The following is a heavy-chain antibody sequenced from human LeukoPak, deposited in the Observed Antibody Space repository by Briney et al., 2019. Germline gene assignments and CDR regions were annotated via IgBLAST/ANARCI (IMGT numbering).Heavy chain of an antibody. D-gene: IGHD5-18*01. J-gene: IGHJ5*02. V-gene: IGHV4-59*12. CDR2: IYYSGSI. CDR1: GASISSYY. CDR3: ARDVGYSFGGPSNWFDP. Sequence: SETLSLTCTVSGASISSYYWSWIRQPPGKGLEWIGDIYYSGSIKYNPSLKSRVTISVDRSKNQFSLKLSSVTAADTAVYYCARDVGYSFGGPSNWFDPWGQGTLVTVSS.